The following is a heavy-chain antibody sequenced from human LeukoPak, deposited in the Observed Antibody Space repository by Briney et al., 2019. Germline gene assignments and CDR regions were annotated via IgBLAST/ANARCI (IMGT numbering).Heavy chain of an antibody. CDR1: GXTXSDYX. J-gene: IGHJ3*02. V-gene: IGHV3-11*04. CDR2: ISSSGSTI. CDR3: ARDRYSSPDGSYI. D-gene: IGHD6-13*01. Sequence: SGXTXSDYXXXXXRXAPGXXXGWXSYISSSGSTIYYADSVKGRFTISRDNAKNSLYLQMNSLRAEDTAVYYCARDRYSSPDGSYIWGQGTMVTVSS.